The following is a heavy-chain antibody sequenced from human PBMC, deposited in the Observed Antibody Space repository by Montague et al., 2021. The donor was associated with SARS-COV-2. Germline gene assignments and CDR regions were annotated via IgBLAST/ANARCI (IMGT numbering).Heavy chain of an antibody. D-gene: IGHD2-21*01. Sequence: RLSLSASGFIFSSYEMNWVRQAPGKGLEWISYISSSGGGSTKHYTDSVKGRFTISRDTAKNSLYLQMNSLRVEDTAIYYCARDRDWDDWCGMDVWGQGNTVTVSS. V-gene: IGHV3-48*03. CDR1: GFIFSSYE. CDR2: ISSSGGGSTK. J-gene: IGHJ6*02. CDR3: ARDRDWDDWCGMDV.